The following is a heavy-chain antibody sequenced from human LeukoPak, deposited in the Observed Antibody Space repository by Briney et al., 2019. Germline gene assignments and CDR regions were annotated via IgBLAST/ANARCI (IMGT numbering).Heavy chain of an antibody. CDR1: GGSFSGYY. Sequence: SETLSLTCAVYGGSFSGYYWSWIRQPPGKGLKWIGEIYHSGSTNYNPSLKSRVTISVDKSKNQFSLKLSSVTAADTAVYYCARDRPGIAVAGPRYYFDYWGQGTLVTVSS. CDR2: IYHSGST. CDR3: ARDRPGIAVAGPRYYFDY. D-gene: IGHD6-19*01. J-gene: IGHJ4*02. V-gene: IGHV4-34*01.